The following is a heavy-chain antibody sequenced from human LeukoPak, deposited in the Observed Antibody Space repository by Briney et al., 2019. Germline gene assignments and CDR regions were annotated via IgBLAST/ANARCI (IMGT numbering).Heavy chain of an antibody. CDR3: ARDKVTY. Sequence: PGGSLRLSCAASGSTFSNYWMSWVRQAPGKGLEWVAHINKDGSEKYYVDSVKGRFTISRDNAKNSLYLQMNSLRVEDTAVYFCARDKVTYWGQGTLVTVSS. CDR1: GSTFSNYW. V-gene: IGHV3-7*01. J-gene: IGHJ4*02. CDR2: INKDGSEK.